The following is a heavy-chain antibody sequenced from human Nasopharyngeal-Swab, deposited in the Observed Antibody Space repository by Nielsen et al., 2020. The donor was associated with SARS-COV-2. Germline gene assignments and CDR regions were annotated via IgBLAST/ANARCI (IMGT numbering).Heavy chain of an antibody. D-gene: IGHD4-11*01. CDR2: LGVGGGPT. CDR1: GFTFSSYA. J-gene: IGHJ6*02. Sequence: GESLKISCAASGFTFSSYAMHWIRQAPGKGLEWVSSLGVGGGPTYYADSAKGRFTISSDNSKNTLYLQMNSLRAEDTAVYYCARDHLMTVTIPYYYYGMDVWGQGTTVTVSS. CDR3: ARDHLMTVTIPYYYYGMDV. V-gene: IGHV3-23*01.